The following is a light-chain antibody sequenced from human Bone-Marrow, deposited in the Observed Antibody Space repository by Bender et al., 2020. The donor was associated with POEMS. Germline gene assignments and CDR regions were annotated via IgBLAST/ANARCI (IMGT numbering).Light chain of an antibody. CDR2: EVT. J-gene: IGLJ1*01. CDR3: SSYTNTNTLV. Sequence: QSALTQPPSASGSPGQSVTLSCTGTSSDVGGYNYVSWYQQHPGKAPRLIIYEVTKRPSGVSNRFSGSKSGYTASLTISGLQAEDEADYYCSSYTNTNTLVFGTGTRVTVL. CDR1: SSDVGGYNY. V-gene: IGLV2-14*01.